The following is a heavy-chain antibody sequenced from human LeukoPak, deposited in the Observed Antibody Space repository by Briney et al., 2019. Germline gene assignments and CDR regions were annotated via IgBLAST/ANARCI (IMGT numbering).Heavy chain of an antibody. V-gene: IGHV1-46*01. CDR2: INPSGGST. CDR3: ARVRSGYYLDYYYYMDV. CDR1: GYTFTSYY. D-gene: IGHD3-3*01. J-gene: IGHJ6*03. Sequence: ASVKVSCKASGYTFTSYYMHWVRQAPGQGLEWMGIINPSGGSTSYAQKFQGRVTMTRDTSTSTVYMELSSLRSEDTAVYYCARVRSGYYLDYYYYMDVWGKGTTVTVSS.